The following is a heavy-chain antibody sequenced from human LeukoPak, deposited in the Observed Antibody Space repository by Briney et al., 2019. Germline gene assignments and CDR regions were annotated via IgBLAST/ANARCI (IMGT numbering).Heavy chain of an antibody. Sequence: GGSLRLSCAASGFTFDDYGMSWVRHAPGKGLAWVSGINWNGGSTGYADSVKGRFTISRDNAKNSLYLQMNSLRAEDTALYYCARVSPGAYTYYDFWSGIDYWGQGTLVTVSS. D-gene: IGHD3-3*01. V-gene: IGHV3-20*04. CDR1: GFTFDDYG. J-gene: IGHJ4*02. CDR2: INWNGGST. CDR3: ARVSPGAYTYYDFWSGIDY.